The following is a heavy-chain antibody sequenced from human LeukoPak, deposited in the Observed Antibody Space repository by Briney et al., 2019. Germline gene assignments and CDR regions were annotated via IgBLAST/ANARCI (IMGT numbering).Heavy chain of an antibody. CDR3: ARDPEEQTAMVSRDLSDY. Sequence: ASVKVSCKASGGTFSSYAISWVRQAPGQGLEWMGGIIPIFGTANYAQKFQGRVTITADESTSTAYMELSSLRSEDTAVYYCARDPEEQTAMVSRDLSDYWGQGTPVTVSS. CDR1: GGTFSSYA. J-gene: IGHJ4*02. CDR2: IIPIFGTA. D-gene: IGHD5-18*01. V-gene: IGHV1-69*13.